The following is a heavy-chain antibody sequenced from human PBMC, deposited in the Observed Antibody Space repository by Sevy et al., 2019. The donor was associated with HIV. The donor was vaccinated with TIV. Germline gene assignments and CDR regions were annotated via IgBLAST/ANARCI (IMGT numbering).Heavy chain of an antibody. CDR3: ATTKDYYDSSGYPFDD. Sequence: ASVKVSCKVSGYSLTKLATHWVRQAPGKGPEWLGTFDPEDGDPEDGKRIYAQKFQDRVIMTEDTSTDTAYMELSSLTSEDTAMYYCATTKDYYDSSGYPFDDWGQGTLVTVSS. CDR1: GYSLTKLA. J-gene: IGHJ4*02. V-gene: IGHV1-24*01. CDR2: FDPEDGDPEDGKR. D-gene: IGHD3-22*01.